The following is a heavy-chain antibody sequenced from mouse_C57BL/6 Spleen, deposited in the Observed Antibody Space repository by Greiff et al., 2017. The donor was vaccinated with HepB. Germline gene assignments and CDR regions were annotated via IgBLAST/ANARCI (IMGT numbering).Heavy chain of an antibody. CDR3: ARRGDCYGLFAY. J-gene: IGHJ3*01. CDR1: GYTFTSYW. D-gene: IGHD1-2*01. V-gene: IGHV1-64*01. Sequence: QVQLQQPGAELVKPGASVKLSCKASGYTFTSYWMHWVKQRPGQGLEWIGMIHPNSGSTNYNEKFKSKATLTVDKSSSTAYMQLSSLTSEDSAVYYCARRGDCYGLFAYWGQGTLVTVSA. CDR2: IHPNSGST.